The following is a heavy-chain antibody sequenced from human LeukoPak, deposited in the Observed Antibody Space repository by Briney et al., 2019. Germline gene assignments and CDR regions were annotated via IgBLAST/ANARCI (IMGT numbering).Heavy chain of an antibody. D-gene: IGHD2-2*02. CDR3: ARGPGYCSSTSCYKGWFDP. CDR1: GGSLSGYY. CDR2: INHSGST. V-gene: IGHV4-34*01. J-gene: IGHJ5*02. Sequence: PSETLSLTCAVYGGSLSGYYWSWIRQPPGKGLEWIGEINHSGSTNYNPSLKSRVTISVDTSKNQFSLKLSSVTAADTAVYYCARGPGYCSSTSCYKGWFDPWGQGTLVTVSS.